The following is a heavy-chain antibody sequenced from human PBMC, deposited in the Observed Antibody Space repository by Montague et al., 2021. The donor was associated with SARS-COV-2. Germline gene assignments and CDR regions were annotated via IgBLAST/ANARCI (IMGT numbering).Heavy chain of an antibody. Sequence: SETLSLTCTVSGGSIRPFYWNWIRQTPEKGLEWFGSISYSGSTYYNPSLKGRVTISVDTSKHQFSLRLSSVTAADTAVYYCARVGSSGWYAPGYFDYWGQGTLVTVSS. D-gene: IGHD6-19*01. CDR3: ARVGSSGWYAPGYFDY. CDR2: ISYSGST. V-gene: IGHV4-59*05. CDR1: GGSIRPFY. J-gene: IGHJ4*02.